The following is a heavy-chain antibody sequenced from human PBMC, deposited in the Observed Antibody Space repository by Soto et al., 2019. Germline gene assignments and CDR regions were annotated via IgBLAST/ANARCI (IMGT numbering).Heavy chain of an antibody. CDR3: AADVGAPGRTFDY. CDR1: GGTFSTYA. V-gene: IGHV1-69*01. Sequence: QVQLVQSGAEVKKPGSSVKVSCKASGGTFSTYAISWVRQAPGQGLEWMGGIIPIFGTTNYAQKFQGRVTITADESTSTAYMALRSLGSEYTAVYYWAADVGAPGRTFDYWGQGTLVTVSS. J-gene: IGHJ4*02. CDR2: IIPIFGTT. D-gene: IGHD1-26*01.